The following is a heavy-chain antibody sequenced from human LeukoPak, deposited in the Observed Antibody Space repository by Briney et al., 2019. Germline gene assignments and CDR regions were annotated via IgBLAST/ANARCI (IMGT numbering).Heavy chain of an antibody. J-gene: IGHJ4*02. CDR1: GFTFNTYA. Sequence: PGGSLRLSCAASGFTFNTYAMGWVRQAPGKGLEWVSLISGDGGSTFYADSVRGRFTISRDNTRKSLSLQMSSLRSEDTALYYCARESETSGWYDYWGQGTLVTVSS. CDR3: ARESETSGWYDY. CDR2: ISGDGGST. D-gene: IGHD6-19*01. V-gene: IGHV3-43*02.